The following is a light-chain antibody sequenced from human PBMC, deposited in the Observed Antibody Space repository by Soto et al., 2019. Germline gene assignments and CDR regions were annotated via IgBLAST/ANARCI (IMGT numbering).Light chain of an antibody. V-gene: IGKV3-11*01. Sequence: EIVLAQSPAPLSLSPGERATLSCSTSQSVSTYLAWYQQKPGQAPMLLIYDASKRATGIPARFSGSGSGTDFTLTISSLEPEDFAVYYCQHRGNWPISFVQGTLLEIK. J-gene: IGKJ5*01. CDR1: QSVSTY. CDR3: QHRGNWPIS. CDR2: DAS.